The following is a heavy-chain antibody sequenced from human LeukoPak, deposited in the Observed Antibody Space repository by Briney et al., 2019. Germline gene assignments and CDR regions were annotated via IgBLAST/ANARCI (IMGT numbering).Heavy chain of an antibody. J-gene: IGHJ4*02. CDR3: ATMVRGVISSHDY. CDR2: IWYDGSNK. V-gene: IGHV3-30*02. Sequence: GGSLRLSCAASGFTFSSYGMHWVRQAPGKGLEWVAVIWYDGSNKYYADSVKGRFTISRDNSKNTLYLQMNSLRAEDTAVYYCATMVRGVISSHDYWGQGTLVTVSS. D-gene: IGHD3-10*01. CDR1: GFTFSSYG.